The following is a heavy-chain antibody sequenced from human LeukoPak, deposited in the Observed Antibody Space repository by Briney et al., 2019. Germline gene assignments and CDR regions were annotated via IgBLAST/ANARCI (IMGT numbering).Heavy chain of an antibody. CDR3: ARQAQGYGSGGSCYGRAWFDP. D-gene: IGHD2-15*01. Sequence: GESLKISCKGSGSRFTSYWIGWVRQMPGKGLEWMGIIYPGDSDTRYSPSFQGQVTISADKSISTAYLQWSSLKASDTAMYYCARQAQGYGSGGSCYGRAWFDPWGQGTLVTVSS. J-gene: IGHJ5*02. V-gene: IGHV5-51*01. CDR1: GSRFTSYW. CDR2: IYPGDSDT.